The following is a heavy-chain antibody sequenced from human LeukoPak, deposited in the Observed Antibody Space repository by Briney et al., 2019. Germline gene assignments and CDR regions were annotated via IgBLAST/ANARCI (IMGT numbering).Heavy chain of an antibody. CDR1: GYSISSGYY. CDR2: IYHSGST. Sequence: PSETLSLTCTVSGYSISSGYYWGWIRQPPGKGLGWIGSIYHSGSTYYNPSLKSRVTISVDTSKNQFSLKLSSVTAADTAVYYCATDILTGYYYFDYWGQGTLVTVSS. CDR3: ATDILTGYYYFDY. V-gene: IGHV4-38-2*02. J-gene: IGHJ4*02. D-gene: IGHD3-9*01.